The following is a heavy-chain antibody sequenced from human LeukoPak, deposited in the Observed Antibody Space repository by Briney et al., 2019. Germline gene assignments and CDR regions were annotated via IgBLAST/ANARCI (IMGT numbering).Heavy chain of an antibody. Sequence: SETLSLTCTVSGGSISSYYWSWSRQPPGKGLEWIGYIYYSGSTNYNPSLKSRVTISVDTSKNQFSLKLSSVTAADTAVYYCARASPSSGYYWPFDYWGQGTLVTVSS. J-gene: IGHJ4*02. D-gene: IGHD3-22*01. CDR1: GGSISSYY. CDR3: ARASPSSGYYWPFDY. CDR2: IYYSGST. V-gene: IGHV4-59*08.